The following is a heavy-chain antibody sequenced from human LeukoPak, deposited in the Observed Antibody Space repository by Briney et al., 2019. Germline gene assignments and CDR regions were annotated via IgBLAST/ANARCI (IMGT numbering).Heavy chain of an antibody. CDR2: INSDGSST. J-gene: IGHJ4*02. V-gene: IGHV3-74*01. Sequence: GGSLRLSCAASGFTFSGYWMHWVRRAPGKGLVWVSRINSDGSSTSYADSVKGRFTISRDNGKNTLYLQMNSLRAEDTAVYYCTRGGYYSLGDYWGQGTLVTVSS. CDR1: GFTFSGYW. CDR3: TRGGYYSLGDY. D-gene: IGHD4-11*01.